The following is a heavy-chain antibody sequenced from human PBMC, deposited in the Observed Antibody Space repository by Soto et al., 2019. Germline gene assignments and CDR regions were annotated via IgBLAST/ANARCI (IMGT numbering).Heavy chain of an antibody. CDR3: TSANPAYRSGWYGYYFDH. CDR1: GFTFGYYA. J-gene: IGHJ4*02. Sequence: PGGSLRLSCTAAGFTFGYYAMSCFRQAAGKVLELVGFIRSKAYGGTTEYAASVKGRFTISRDDSKSIAYLQMNSLKTEDTAVYYWTSANPAYRSGWYGYYFDHWGQGTMDTVSS. D-gene: IGHD6-19*01. V-gene: IGHV3-49*03. CDR2: IRSKAYGGTT.